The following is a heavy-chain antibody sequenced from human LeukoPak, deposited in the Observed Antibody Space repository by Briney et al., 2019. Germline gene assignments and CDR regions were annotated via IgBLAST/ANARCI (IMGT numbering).Heavy chain of an antibody. D-gene: IGHD6-13*01. Sequence: SETLSLTCTVSGGSISSSSYYWGWLRQPPGKGLEWIGSIYYSGSTYYNPSLKSRVTISVDTSKNQFSLKLSSVTAADTAVYYCAGSSSSWYQVYWGQGTLVTVSS. CDR3: AGSSSSWYQVY. CDR2: IYYSGST. CDR1: GGSISSSSYY. J-gene: IGHJ4*02. V-gene: IGHV4-39*01.